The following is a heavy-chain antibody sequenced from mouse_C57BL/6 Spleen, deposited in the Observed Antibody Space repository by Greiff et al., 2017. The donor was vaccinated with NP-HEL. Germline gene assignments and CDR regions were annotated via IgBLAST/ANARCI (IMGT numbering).Heavy chain of an antibody. CDR3: ARTDYYGSSYFDY. Sequence: VKLQQPGAELVRPGSSVKLSCKASGYTFTSYWMHWVKQRPIQGLEWIGNIDPSDSETHYNQKFKDKATLTVDKSSSTAYMQLSSLTSEDSAVYYCARTDYYGSSYFDYWGQGTTLTVSS. J-gene: IGHJ2*01. V-gene: IGHV1-52*01. CDR2: IDPSDSET. D-gene: IGHD1-1*01. CDR1: GYTFTSYW.